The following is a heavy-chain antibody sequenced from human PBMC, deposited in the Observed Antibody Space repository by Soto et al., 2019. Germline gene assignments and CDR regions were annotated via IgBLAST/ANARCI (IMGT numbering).Heavy chain of an antibody. J-gene: IGHJ5*02. CDR3: ARGALRGSSWTNWFDP. V-gene: IGHV3-21*01. CDR1: GFTFSSYS. CDR2: ISSSSSYI. D-gene: IGHD6-13*01. Sequence: EVQLVESGGGLVKPGGSLRLSCAASGFTFSSYSMNWVRQAPGKGLEWVSSISSSSSYIYYADSVKGRFTISRDNAQNSLYLEMNSLRAEDTAVYYCARGALRGSSWTNWFDPWGQGTLVTVSS.